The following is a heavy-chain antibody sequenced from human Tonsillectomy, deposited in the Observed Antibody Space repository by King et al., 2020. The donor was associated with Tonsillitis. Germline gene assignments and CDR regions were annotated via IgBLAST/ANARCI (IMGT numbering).Heavy chain of an antibody. CDR3: ARQKQGAVSFDY. CDR1: GGSISSNSYY. Sequence: QLQESGPGLVKPSETLSLTWTVPGGSISSNSYYWGWIRQPPGKGVEWIGRIYYSGSTYYKPSLKRSGTISGDTSKNQFSLKLSSVTAADTAVYYCARQKQGAVSFDYWGQGTLVTVSS. CDR2: IYYSGST. J-gene: IGHJ4*02. V-gene: IGHV4-39*01. D-gene: IGHD4-17*01.